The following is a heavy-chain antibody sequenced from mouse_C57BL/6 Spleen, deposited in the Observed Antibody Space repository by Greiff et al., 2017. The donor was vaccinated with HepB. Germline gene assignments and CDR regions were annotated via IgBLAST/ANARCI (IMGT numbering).Heavy chain of an antibody. J-gene: IGHJ3*01. CDR2: IDPSDSET. D-gene: IGHD3-2*02. CDR1: GYTFTSYW. V-gene: IGHV1-52*01. Sequence: QVQLQQSGAELVRPGSSVKLSCKASGYTFTSYWMHWVKQRPIQGLEWIGNIDPSDSETHYNQKFKDKATLTVDKSSSTAYMQLSSLTSEDSAVYYCARGVTQAFAYWGQGTLVTVSA. CDR3: ARGVTQAFAY.